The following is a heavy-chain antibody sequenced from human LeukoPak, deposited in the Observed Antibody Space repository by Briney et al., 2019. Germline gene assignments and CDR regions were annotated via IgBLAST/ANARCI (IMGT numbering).Heavy chain of an antibody. Sequence: GGSLRLSCAASGFTFSSYSMNWVRQAPGKGLEWVSYISSSGSTIYYADSVKGRFTISRDNAKNSLYLQMNSLRAEDTAVYYCARDQAYGSGSNDYWGQGTLVTVSS. CDR1: GFTFSSYS. V-gene: IGHV3-48*04. CDR2: ISSSGSTI. CDR3: ARDQAYGSGSNDY. J-gene: IGHJ4*02. D-gene: IGHD3-10*01.